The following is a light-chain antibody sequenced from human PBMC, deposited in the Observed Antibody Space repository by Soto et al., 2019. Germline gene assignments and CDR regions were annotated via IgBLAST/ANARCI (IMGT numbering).Light chain of an antibody. J-gene: IGKJ1*01. CDR2: AAT. CDR3: QQSYSIPQT. Sequence: DIQMTQSPSTLSASVGDRVTITCRASQTISFYLNWYQQKPGQAPKLLIYAATSLQSGVPSRFSGSESGTDFTLSISSLQPEDFATYYCQQSYSIPQTFGQGTKVAI. V-gene: IGKV1-39*01. CDR1: QTISFY.